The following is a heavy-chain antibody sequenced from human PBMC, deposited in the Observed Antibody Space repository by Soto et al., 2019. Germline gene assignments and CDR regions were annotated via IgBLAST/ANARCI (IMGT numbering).Heavy chain of an antibody. CDR1: GGSISSGAYY. V-gene: IGHV4-31*03. J-gene: IGHJ4*02. CDR2: IYYSGST. CDR3: ARDSGYNPAFDY. Sequence: QVQLQESGPGLVKPSQTLSLTCTVSGGSISSGAYYWSWIRQHPGKGLEWIGYIYYSGSTYYNPSLTSRFPISVDTSKNLFSLKLSSMTAAYTAVYYCARDSGYNPAFDYWGQGTLVTVSS. D-gene: IGHD5-12*01.